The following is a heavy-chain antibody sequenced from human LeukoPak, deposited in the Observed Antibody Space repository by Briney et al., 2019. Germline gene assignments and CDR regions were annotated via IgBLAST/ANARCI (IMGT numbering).Heavy chain of an antibody. CDR2: IIPILGTA. D-gene: IGHD2-2*02. J-gene: IGHJ6*03. CDR1: GGTFSSYA. V-gene: IGHV1-69*13. Sequence: ASVKVSCKASGGTFSSYAISWVRQAPGQGLEWMGGIIPILGTANYAQKFQGRVTITADESTSTAYMELSSLRSEDTAVYYCARATRADIVVVPAAIEAYYYYYMDVWGKGTTVTVSS. CDR3: ARATRADIVVVPAAIEAYYYYYMDV.